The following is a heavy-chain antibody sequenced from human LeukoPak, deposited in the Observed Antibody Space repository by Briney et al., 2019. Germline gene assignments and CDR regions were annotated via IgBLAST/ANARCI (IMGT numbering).Heavy chain of an antibody. V-gene: IGHV3-74*01. J-gene: IGHJ4*02. CDR3: ARATSSSCYY. D-gene: IGHD2-15*01. Sequence: GGSLRLSCAASGFTFSSYWMHWVRQAPGKGLVWVSRIISDGSTTDYADSVKGRFTISRDNDKSTLYLQMTSLRAEDTAVYYCARATSSSCYYWGQGTLVTVSS. CDR2: IISDGSTT. CDR1: GFTFSSYW.